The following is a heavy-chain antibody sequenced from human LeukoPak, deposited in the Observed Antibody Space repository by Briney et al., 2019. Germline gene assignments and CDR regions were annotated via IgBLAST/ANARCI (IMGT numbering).Heavy chain of an antibody. CDR3: ARHTPWSGYYQDYYYYYYMDV. D-gene: IGHD3-3*01. J-gene: IGHJ6*03. V-gene: IGHV1-69*05. CDR2: IIPVFGTA. CDR1: GGTFSSYA. Sequence: SVKVSCKASGGTFSSYAISWVRQAPGQGLEWMGGIIPVFGTANYAQKFQGRVTITTDESTSTAYMELSSLRSEDTAVYYCARHTPWSGYYQDYYYYYYMDVWGKGTTVTVSS.